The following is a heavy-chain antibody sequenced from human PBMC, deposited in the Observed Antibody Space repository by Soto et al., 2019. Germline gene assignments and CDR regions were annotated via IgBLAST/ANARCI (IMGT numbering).Heavy chain of an antibody. J-gene: IGHJ6*03. V-gene: IGHV3-48*01. Sequence: GGSLRLSCAASGFTFSDYNMNWVRQAPGKGLEWVSYITSSTSITYYADSVKGRFTISRDNAKNSLYLQMNSLGAEDTAVYFGARDAVGAAQNYYMDVWGKGTTVTVS. CDR1: GFTFSDYN. D-gene: IGHD6-13*01. CDR2: ITSSTSIT. CDR3: ARDAVGAAQNYYMDV.